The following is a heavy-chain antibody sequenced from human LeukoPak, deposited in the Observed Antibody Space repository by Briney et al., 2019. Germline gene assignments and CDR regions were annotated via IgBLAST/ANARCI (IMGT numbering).Heavy chain of an antibody. CDR3: ARGGEWLADAFDI. Sequence: SETLSLTCAVYGGSFSGYYWSWIRQPPGKGLEWIGEINHSGSTNYNPSLKSRVTISVDTSKNQFSLKLSSVTAADTAVYYCARGGEWLADAFDIRGQGTMVTVSS. V-gene: IGHV4-34*01. CDR2: INHSGST. J-gene: IGHJ3*02. D-gene: IGHD6-19*01. CDR1: GGSFSGYY.